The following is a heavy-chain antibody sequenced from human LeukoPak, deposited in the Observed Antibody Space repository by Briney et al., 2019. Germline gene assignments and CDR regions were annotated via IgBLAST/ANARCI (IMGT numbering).Heavy chain of an antibody. J-gene: IGHJ4*02. CDR3: ARVVRGDYGLIDY. CDR1: GFTFSSYA. Sequence: GGSLRLSCAASGFTFSSYAMHWVRQAPGKGLEWVAVISYDGSNKYYADSVKGRFTISRDNSKNTLDLQMNSLRADDTAVYYCARVVRGDYGLIDYWGQGTLVTVSS. V-gene: IGHV3-30*04. D-gene: IGHD4-17*01. CDR2: ISYDGSNK.